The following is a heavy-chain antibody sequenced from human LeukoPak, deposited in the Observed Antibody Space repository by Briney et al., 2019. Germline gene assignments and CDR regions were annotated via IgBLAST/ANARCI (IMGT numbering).Heavy chain of an antibody. D-gene: IGHD3-16*01. CDR2: LSSDGTSA. CDR3: VRNQVPCWGTYFYYHDGADV. Sequence: GGSLRLSCAASGFAFSTYWMYWVRQAPGKGLVSVARLSSDGTSATYADSVRGRFTISRDNTKNTVYLQMNNLRVEDTAVYYRVRNQVPCWGTYFYYHDGADVWGQGTTVSVSS. CDR1: GFAFSTYW. V-gene: IGHV3-74*03. J-gene: IGHJ6*02.